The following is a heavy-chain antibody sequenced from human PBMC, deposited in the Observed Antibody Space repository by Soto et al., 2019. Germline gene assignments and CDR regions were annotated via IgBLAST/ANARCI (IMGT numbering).Heavy chain of an antibody. CDR2: ISGSGGST. Sequence: GGSLRLSCAASGFTFSNYAMSWVRQAPGKGLEWVSAISGSGGSTYYADSVKGRFTISRDNSKNTLYLQMNSLRAEDTAVYYCAKDRAPIAVAGTGYFQHWGQGTLVTVSS. V-gene: IGHV3-23*01. D-gene: IGHD6-19*01. CDR3: AKDRAPIAVAGTGYFQH. CDR1: GFTFSNYA. J-gene: IGHJ1*01.